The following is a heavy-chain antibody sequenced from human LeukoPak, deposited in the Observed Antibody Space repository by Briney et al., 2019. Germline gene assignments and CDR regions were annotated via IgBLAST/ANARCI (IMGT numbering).Heavy chain of an antibody. CDR2: ISSSSDII. V-gene: IGHV3-48*04. Sequence: GGSLRLSCAASGFTFSTRSMNWVRQAPGKGLEWVSYISSSSDIIHYADSVKGRFTISRDNAKNSLYLQMNSLRAEDTAVYYCARVTSLILPEVWGQGTLVTVSS. J-gene: IGHJ4*02. CDR3: ARVTSLILPEV. D-gene: IGHD3-9*01. CDR1: GFTFSTRS.